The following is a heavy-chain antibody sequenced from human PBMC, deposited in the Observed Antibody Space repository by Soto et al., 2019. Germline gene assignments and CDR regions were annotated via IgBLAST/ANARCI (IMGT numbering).Heavy chain of an antibody. D-gene: IGHD3-3*01. CDR2: ISYDGSNK. Sequence: ESGGGVVQPGGSLRLSCAASGFTFSSYAMHWVRQAPGKGLEWVAVISYDGSNKNYADSVKGRFTISRDNSKNTLYLQMNSLRAEDTAVYYCARGYDFWSGYYYPYGMDVWGQGTTVTVSS. CDR3: ARGYDFWSGYYYPYGMDV. CDR1: GFTFSSYA. V-gene: IGHV3-30-3*01. J-gene: IGHJ6*02.